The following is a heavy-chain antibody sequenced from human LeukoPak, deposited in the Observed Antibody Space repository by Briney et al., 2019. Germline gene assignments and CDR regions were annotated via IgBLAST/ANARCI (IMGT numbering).Heavy chain of an antibody. J-gene: IGHJ4*02. CDR2: INNDGVST. CDR1: GFTFSSYA. CDR3: ARKPLSGGYGGTIDY. V-gene: IGHV3-74*01. D-gene: IGHD5-12*01. Sequence: PGGSLRLSCAASGFTFSSYAMSWVRQAPGKGLEWVSRINNDGVSTSYADSVKGRFTISRDNAKNTLYLRMNSLRAEDTAIYYCARKPLSGGYGGTIDYWGQGTLVTVSS.